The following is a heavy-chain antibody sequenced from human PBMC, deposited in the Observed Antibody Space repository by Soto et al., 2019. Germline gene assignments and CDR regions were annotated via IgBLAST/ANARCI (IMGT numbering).Heavy chain of an antibody. CDR1: GGSISSYY. CDR3: ATTGTTGLDYYYYGMDV. CDR2: IYYSGST. J-gene: IGHJ6*02. V-gene: IGHV4-59*01. Sequence: ETLSLTCTVSGGSISSYYWSWIRQPPGKGLEWIGYIYYSGSTNYNPSLKSRVTISVDTSKNQFSLKLSSVTAADTAVYYCATTGTTGLDYYYYGMDVWGQGTTVTVS. D-gene: IGHD1-1*01.